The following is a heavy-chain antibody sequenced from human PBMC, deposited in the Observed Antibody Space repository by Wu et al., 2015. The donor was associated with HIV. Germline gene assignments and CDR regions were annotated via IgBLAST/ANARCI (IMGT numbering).Heavy chain of an antibody. CDR3: ARGHYYDSSSSPMY. CDR1: GYIFIDYG. J-gene: IGHJ6*01. Sequence: VQLVQSGGEVKKPGASVKVACKSSGYIFIDYGIHWVRQAPGEGLEWMGWISARNGNTNYAQKFQGRVIMTTETSSNTAYMELRSLRSDDTAVYFXARGHYYDSSSSPMYWG. V-gene: IGHV1-18*01. D-gene: IGHD3-22*01. CDR2: ISARNGNT.